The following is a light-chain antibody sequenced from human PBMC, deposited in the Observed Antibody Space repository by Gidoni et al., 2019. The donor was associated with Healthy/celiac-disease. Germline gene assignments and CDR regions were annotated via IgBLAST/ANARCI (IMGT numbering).Light chain of an antibody. V-gene: IGKV1-39*01. Sequence: DIQMTQSPSSLSASVGDRVTITCRASQSISSYLNWYQQKPGKAPKLLIYAASSLQSGVPSRFSGSGSGTDFTLTISSLQPEDFATYYCQQSYSTSSITCXXXTRLEIK. J-gene: IGKJ5*01. CDR3: QQSYSTSSIT. CDR1: QSISSY. CDR2: AAS.